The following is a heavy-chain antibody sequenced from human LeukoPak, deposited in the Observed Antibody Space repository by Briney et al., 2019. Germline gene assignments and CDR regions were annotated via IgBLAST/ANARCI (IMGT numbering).Heavy chain of an antibody. CDR3: AELGITMIGGV. CDR2: ISSSSSYI. CDR1: GFTFSSYG. D-gene: IGHD3-10*02. Sequence: GGTLRLSCTASGFTFSSYGMNWVRQAPGKGLEWVSSISSSSSYIYYADSVKGRFTISRDNAKNSLYLQMNSLRAEDTAVYYCAELGITMIGGVWGKGTTVTISS. V-gene: IGHV3-21*01. J-gene: IGHJ6*04.